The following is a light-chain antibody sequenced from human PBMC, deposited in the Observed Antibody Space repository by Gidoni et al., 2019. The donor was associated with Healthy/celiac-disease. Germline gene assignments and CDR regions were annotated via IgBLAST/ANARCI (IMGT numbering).Light chain of an antibody. CDR1: QSVSSN. Sequence: EIVMTQSRLTLSVSPGERATLSCRASQSVSSNLAWYQQKPGQAPRLLIYGASTRATGIPARFSGSGSGTEFTLTISSLQSEDFAVYYCQQYNNWPPGITFGQGTRLEIK. V-gene: IGKV3-15*01. J-gene: IGKJ5*01. CDR2: GAS. CDR3: QQYNNWPPGIT.